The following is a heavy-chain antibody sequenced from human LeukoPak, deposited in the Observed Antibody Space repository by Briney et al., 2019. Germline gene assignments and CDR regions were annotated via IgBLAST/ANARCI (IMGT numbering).Heavy chain of an antibody. J-gene: IGHJ4*02. Sequence: PSETLSLTCTVSGGSISSYYWSWIRQPPGKGLEWIGYTYYSGSTNYNPSLKSRVTISVDTSKNQFSLKLSSVTAADTAVYYCARALGSYGSGSYPTPHMDWGQGTLVTVSS. CDR3: ARALGSYGSGSYPTPHMD. V-gene: IGHV4-59*01. CDR2: TYYSGST. D-gene: IGHD3-10*01. CDR1: GGSISSYY.